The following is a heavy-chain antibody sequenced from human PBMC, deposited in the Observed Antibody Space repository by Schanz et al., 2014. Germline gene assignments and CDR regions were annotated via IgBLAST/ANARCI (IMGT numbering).Heavy chain of an antibody. Sequence: QVQLVQSGAEVKKPGSSVKVSCKASGGTFSSSTLTWVRQAPGQGLEWMGWISPYNGHTEYGKKFQGRFTMTTDTSTTTAYLELRSLTSDDTAVYYCARETTIITGGAFDVWGQGTMVTVSS. CDR1: GGTFSSST. D-gene: IGHD3-9*01. CDR2: ISPYNGHT. J-gene: IGHJ3*01. CDR3: ARETTIITGGAFDV. V-gene: IGHV1-18*01.